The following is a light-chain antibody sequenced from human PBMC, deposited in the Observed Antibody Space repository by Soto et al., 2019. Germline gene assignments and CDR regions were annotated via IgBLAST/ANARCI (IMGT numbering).Light chain of an antibody. J-gene: IGKJ2*01. CDR2: GAS. CDR1: QSVSSSY. Sequence: EIVLTQSPGTLALSPGERVTLSCRASQSVSSSYLAWYQQKPGQAPRLLIYGASSRATGIADRFRGSGSGTDFTLAISGLESEDSAVYYCHQYGGSRYTFGQGTKLEIK. CDR3: HQYGGSRYT. V-gene: IGKV3-20*01.